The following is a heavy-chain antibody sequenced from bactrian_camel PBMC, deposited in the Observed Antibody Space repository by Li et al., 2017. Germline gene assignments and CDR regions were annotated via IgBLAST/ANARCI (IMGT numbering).Heavy chain of an antibody. J-gene: IGHJ4*01. D-gene: IGHD5*01. Sequence: DVQLVESGGGSVQAGGSLRLSCGVSGYAYCRYDMAWFRQGSGKEREGVAATVTAGGSIDYADSVRGRFTISQDNAKNTLSLVMDNLRPEDTGTYYCAASGYCWGTTWANPSRYELWGQGTQVTVS. V-gene: IGHV3S40*01. CDR2: TVTAGGSI. CDR3: AASGYCWGTTWANPSRYEL. CDR1: GYAYCRYD.